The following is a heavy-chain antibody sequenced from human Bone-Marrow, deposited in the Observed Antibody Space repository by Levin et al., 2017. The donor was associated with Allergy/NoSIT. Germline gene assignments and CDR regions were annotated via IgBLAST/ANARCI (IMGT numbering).Heavy chain of an antibody. CDR1: GGSISSSNW. D-gene: IGHD3-22*01. CDR3: ARDTMIVAHGGRFDY. J-gene: IGHJ4*02. V-gene: IGHV4-4*02. Sequence: SETLSLTCAVSGGSISSSNWWSWVRQPPGKGLEWIGEIYHSGSTNYNPSLKSRVTISVDKSKNQFSLKLSSVTAADTAVYYCARDTMIVAHGGRFDYWGQGTLVTVSS. CDR2: IYHSGST.